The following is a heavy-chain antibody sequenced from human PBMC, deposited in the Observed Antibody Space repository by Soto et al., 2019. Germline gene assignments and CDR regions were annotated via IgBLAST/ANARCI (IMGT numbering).Heavy chain of an antibody. CDR2: INPNSGGT. J-gene: IGHJ6*02. CDR3: ARERFLEWLSTTNYYYYGMDV. V-gene: IGHV1-2*02. D-gene: IGHD3-3*01. CDR1: GYTFTVYY. Sequence: GASVKVSCKASGYTFTVYYMHGVRQSPLQGRDWMGWINPNSGGTNYAQKFQGRVTMTRDTSISTAYMELSRLRSDDTAVYYCARERFLEWLSTTNYYYYGMDVWGQGTTVTVSS.